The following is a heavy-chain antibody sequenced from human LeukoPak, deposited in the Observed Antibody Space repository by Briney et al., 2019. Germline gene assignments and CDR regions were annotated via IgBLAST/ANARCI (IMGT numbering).Heavy chain of an antibody. V-gene: IGHV3-74*01. CDR2: INSDGSST. J-gene: IGHJ3*02. CDR1: GFTFSSYW. CDR3: AREGLLWFGEPPFAFDI. Sequence: GGSLRLSCAASGFTFSSYWMHWVRQAPGKGLVWVSRINSDGSSTSYADSVKGRFTISRDNAKNTLYLQMNSLRAEDTAVYYCAREGLLWFGEPPFAFDIWGQGTMVTVSS. D-gene: IGHD3-10*01.